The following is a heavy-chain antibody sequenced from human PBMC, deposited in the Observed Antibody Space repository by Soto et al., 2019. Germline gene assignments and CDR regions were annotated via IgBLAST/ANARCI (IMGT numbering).Heavy chain of an antibody. J-gene: IGHJ6*02. CDR1: GFTFSSYA. CDR2: ISATGDTI. V-gene: IGHV3-23*01. CDR3: AKDAYYDLSTGTGYYYYGLDV. Sequence: GGALRLSCAASGFTFSSYAMTWLRQSPGKGLEWVSVISATGDTIYYADSVEGRFTISRDNSNSTLFLQMDRLTADDTAVYFCAKDAYYDLSTGTGYYYYGLDVWGQGTTVTVSS. D-gene: IGHD3-9*01.